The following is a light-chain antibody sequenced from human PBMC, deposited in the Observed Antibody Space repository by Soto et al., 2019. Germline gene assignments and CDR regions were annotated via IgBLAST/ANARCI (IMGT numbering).Light chain of an antibody. CDR3: QQYGNSPLT. CDR2: GAS. CDR1: QGVSSNY. J-gene: IGKJ4*01. V-gene: IGKV3-20*01. Sequence: EIVLTQSPGTLSLSPGERAALSCRASQGVSSNYLAWYQQKPGQAPRLLISGASSRATGIPDRFGGSGSGTDFSLTISRLESEDFAVYYCQQYGNSPLTFGGGTKVDIK.